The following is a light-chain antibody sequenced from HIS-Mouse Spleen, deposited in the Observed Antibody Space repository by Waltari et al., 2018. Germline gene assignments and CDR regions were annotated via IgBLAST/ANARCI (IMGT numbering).Light chain of an antibody. J-gene: IGKJ1*01. V-gene: IGKV3-15*01. Sequence: EIVMTQSPATLSVSPGERATLSCRASQSVRSKLAWYQQKPGQAPRLLIYGASTRATGIPARISGSGSETEFTLNISSLQSEDFAVYYCQQYNNWPPVTFGQGTKVEIK. CDR1: QSVRSK. CDR2: GAS. CDR3: QQYNNWPPVT.